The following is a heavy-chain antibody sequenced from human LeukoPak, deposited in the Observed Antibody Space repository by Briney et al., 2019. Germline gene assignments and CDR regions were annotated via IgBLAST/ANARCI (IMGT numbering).Heavy chain of an antibody. D-gene: IGHD3-10*01. J-gene: IGHJ3*02. CDR1: GFTFSSYG. CDR3: AGDDMVRGVADAFDI. V-gene: IGHV3-33*01. CDR2: IWYDGSNK. Sequence: GGSLRLSCAASGFTFSSYGMHWVRQAPGKGLEWVAVIWYDGSNKYYADSVKGRFTISRDDSKNTLYLQMNSLRAEDTAVYYCAGDDMVRGVADAFDIWGQGTMVTVSS.